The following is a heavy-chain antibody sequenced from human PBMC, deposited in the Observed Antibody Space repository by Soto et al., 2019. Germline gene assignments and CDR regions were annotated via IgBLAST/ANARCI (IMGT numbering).Heavy chain of an antibody. Sequence: GWSLRLSCTASGFTFNTYTINWVRQAPGKGLEWVSSVSSSSRSIKYADSVKGRAIISRDNAKNSVFLQMNSLRDEDTAVYYCAREYDTWSGYFFYYYSLDVWGQGTTVTVSS. CDR2: VSSSSRSI. CDR3: AREYDTWSGYFFYYYSLDV. J-gene: IGHJ6*02. D-gene: IGHD3-3*01. V-gene: IGHV3-48*02. CDR1: GFTFNTYT.